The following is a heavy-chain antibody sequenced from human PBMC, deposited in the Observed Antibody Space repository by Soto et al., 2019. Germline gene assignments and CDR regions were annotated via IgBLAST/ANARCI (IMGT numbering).Heavy chain of an antibody. V-gene: IGHV1-46*01. CDR2: INPSGGST. D-gene: IGHD1-26*01. CDR3: ARDLKPPGGATNYYYYMDV. J-gene: IGHJ6*03. CDR1: GYTFTSYY. Sequence: ASVKVSCKASGYTFTSYYMHWVRQAPGQGLEWMGIINPSGGSTSYAQKFQGRVTMTRDTSTSTVYMELSSLRSEDTAVYYCARDLKPPGGATNYYYYMDVWGKGTTVTVSS.